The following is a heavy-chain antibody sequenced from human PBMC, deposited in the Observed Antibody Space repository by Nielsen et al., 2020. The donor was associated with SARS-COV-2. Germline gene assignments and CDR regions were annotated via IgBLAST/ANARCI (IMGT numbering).Heavy chain of an antibody. J-gene: IGHJ4*02. V-gene: IGHV1-18*01. CDR2: ISTYNGNT. Sequence: ASVKVSCKTSGYRFSSSGIGWVRQAPGQGLEWMGYISTYNGNTKYAQKLQGRVTMTTDTSTSTAYMELRSLRSDDTAVYYCARAGWFGELGPGYWGQGTLVTVSS. D-gene: IGHD3-10*01. CDR1: GYRFSSSG. CDR3: ARAGWFGELGPGY.